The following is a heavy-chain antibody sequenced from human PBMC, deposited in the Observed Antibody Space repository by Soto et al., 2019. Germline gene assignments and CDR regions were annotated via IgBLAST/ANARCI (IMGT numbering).Heavy chain of an antibody. J-gene: IGHJ4*02. CDR2: IYYSGTT. Sequence: SETLSLTCAVSGYSISSSNWLGWVRQPPGKGLEWIGYIYYSGTTYYNPSLKSRVTMSVDTSKNQFSLKLTSVTAVDTAVYYCARREIQGPIDYWGQGTLVTVSS. V-gene: IGHV4-28*01. CDR3: ARREIQGPIDY. D-gene: IGHD1-26*01. CDR1: GYSISSSNW.